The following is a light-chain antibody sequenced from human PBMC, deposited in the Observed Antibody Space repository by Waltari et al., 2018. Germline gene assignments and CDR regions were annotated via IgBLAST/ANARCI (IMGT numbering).Light chain of an antibody. V-gene: IGKV3-15*01. CDR2: GAS. J-gene: IGKJ1*01. CDR3: QQYNNWPSWT. Sequence: DIVMTQSPATLSVSPGERATLSCRASQSVSSNLAWYQQKPGQAPRLLIYGASTRATGIPARFSGSGSGTEFTLTISSLQSEDVAVYYCQQYNNWPSWTFGQGTKVEIK. CDR1: QSVSSN.